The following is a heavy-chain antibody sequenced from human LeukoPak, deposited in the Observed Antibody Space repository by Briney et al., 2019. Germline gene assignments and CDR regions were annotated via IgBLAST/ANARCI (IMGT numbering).Heavy chain of an antibody. CDR3: ARSYDTSGYYDAFDI. J-gene: IGHJ3*02. D-gene: IGHD3-22*01. Sequence: SETLSLTCIVSGGSMRSYYWSWIRQPPGKGLEGIGNIHLSGGTNYNPSLKSRVTISVDTSKNEFSLKLRSLIVADTAVYYCARSYDTSGYYDAFDIWGQGTMVTVSS. CDR2: IHLSGGT. V-gene: IGHV4-4*09. CDR1: GGSMRSYY.